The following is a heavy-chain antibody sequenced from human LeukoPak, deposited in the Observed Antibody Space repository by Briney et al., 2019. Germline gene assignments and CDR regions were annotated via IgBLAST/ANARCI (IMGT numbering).Heavy chain of an antibody. V-gene: IGHV4-59*08. D-gene: IGHD3-22*01. CDR1: GGSMSGYY. Sequence: SETLSLTCTVSGGSMSGYYWSWIRQPPGKGPEWIGYVSYSGSTNYNPSLKSRVTISVDTSKNQFSLKLSSVTAADTAVYYCARHRNYYDSSGSYYYFDYWGQGTLVTVSS. CDR2: VSYSGST. CDR3: ARHRNYYDSSGSYYYFDY. J-gene: IGHJ4*02.